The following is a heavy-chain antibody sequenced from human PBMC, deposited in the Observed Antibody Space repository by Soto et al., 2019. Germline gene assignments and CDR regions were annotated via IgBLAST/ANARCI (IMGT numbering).Heavy chain of an antibody. Sequence: GGSLRLSCAASGFTFSSYAMSWVRQAPGKGLEWVSAISGSGGSTYYADSVKGRFTISRDNSKNTLYLQMNSLRAEDTAVYYCAKDRGGATVTYYYGMDVWGQGTTVTVSS. CDR2: ISGSGGST. D-gene: IGHD4-17*01. J-gene: IGHJ6*02. CDR1: GFTFSSYA. CDR3: AKDRGGATVTYYYGMDV. V-gene: IGHV3-23*01.